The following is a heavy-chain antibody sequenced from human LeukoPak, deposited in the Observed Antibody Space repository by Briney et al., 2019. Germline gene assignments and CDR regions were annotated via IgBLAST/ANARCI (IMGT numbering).Heavy chain of an antibody. V-gene: IGHV3-9*01. Sequence: PGRSLRLSCAASGFTFDDYAMHWVRQAPGKGLEWVSGISWNSGSIGYADSVKGRFTISRDNAKNSLYLQMNSLRAEDTAVYYCAREVVWGIVVVPAAIGYWGQGTLVTVSS. CDR1: GFTFDDYA. CDR3: AREVVWGIVVVPAAIGY. J-gene: IGHJ4*02. D-gene: IGHD2-2*01. CDR2: ISWNSGSI.